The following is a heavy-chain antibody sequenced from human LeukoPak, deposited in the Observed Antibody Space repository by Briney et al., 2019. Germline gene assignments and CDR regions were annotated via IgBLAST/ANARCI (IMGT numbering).Heavy chain of an antibody. CDR3: ARDPCHGALDI. J-gene: IGHJ3*02. Sequence: GGSLRLSCAGSGFTFSSSYMSWVRQAPGKGLEWVANIKDDGSEKYYVDSVKGRFTISRDNAENSLYLQMNSLRAEDTAVYYCARDPCHGALDIWGQGTLVTVSS. V-gene: IGHV3-7*01. CDR2: IKDDGSEK. CDR1: GFTFSSSY.